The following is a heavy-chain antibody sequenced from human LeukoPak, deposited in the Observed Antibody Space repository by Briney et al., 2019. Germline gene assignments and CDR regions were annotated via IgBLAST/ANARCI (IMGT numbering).Heavy chain of an antibody. CDR3: ARGLSNAWEVQAY. J-gene: IGHJ4*02. CDR1: GGSLTRGSYL. D-gene: IGHD1-26*01. CDR2: MQTNGNT. Sequence: SETLSLTCTFSGGSLTRGSYLWTWIRQPAGKGLEWLGRMQTNGNTNYNPSLKSRVAISIDTSTNQFSLQLSSVTAADTAVYYCARGLSNAWEVQAYWGQGTLVTVSS. V-gene: IGHV4-61*02.